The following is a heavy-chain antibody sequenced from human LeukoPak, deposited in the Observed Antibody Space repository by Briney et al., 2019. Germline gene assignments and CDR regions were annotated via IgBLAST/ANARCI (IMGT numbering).Heavy chain of an antibody. J-gene: IGHJ4*02. CDR2: IIPIFGTA. CDR1: GGTFSSYA. CDR3: ARDSPSADSFDY. V-gene: IGHV1-69*06. Sequence: SVKVSCKASGGTFSSYAISWVRQAPGQGLEWMGGIIPIFGTANYAQKFQGRVTITADKSTSTAYMELSSLRSEDTAVYYRARDSPSADSFDYWGQGTLVTVSS. D-gene: IGHD4-11*01.